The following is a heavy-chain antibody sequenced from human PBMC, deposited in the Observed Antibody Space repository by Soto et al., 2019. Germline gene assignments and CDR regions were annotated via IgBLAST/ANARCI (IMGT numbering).Heavy chain of an antibody. J-gene: IGHJ4*02. D-gene: IGHD3-10*01. CDR2: IYYSGST. Sequence: QLQLQESGPGLVKPSETLSLTCTVSGCSISSSSYYWGWIRQPPGKGLEWIGSIYYSGSTYYNPSLKSRVTIPVDTSKHHFSLKLSSVTAADTAVYYCARRGSGSYSDYWGQGTLVTVSS. CDR3: ARRGSGSYSDY. V-gene: IGHV4-39*02. CDR1: GCSISSSSYY.